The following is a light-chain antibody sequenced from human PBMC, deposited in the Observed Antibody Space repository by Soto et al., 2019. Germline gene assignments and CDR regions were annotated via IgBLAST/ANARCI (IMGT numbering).Light chain of an antibody. J-gene: IGKJ2*01. Sequence: DIGMTQSPDSLPVSLGERATINCESSQSVLYSSNNKNYLAWYQQKPGQPPKLLIYWASTRESGVPDRFSGSGSGTDFTLTINSLQAEDVAVYYCQQYYSSPPTFGQGTKLEIK. CDR3: QQYYSSPPT. CDR1: QSVLYSSNNKNY. V-gene: IGKV4-1*01. CDR2: WAS.